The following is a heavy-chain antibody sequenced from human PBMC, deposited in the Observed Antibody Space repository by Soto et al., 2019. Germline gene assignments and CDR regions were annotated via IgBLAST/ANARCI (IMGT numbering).Heavy chain of an antibody. J-gene: IGHJ4*02. V-gene: IGHV3-30-3*01. CDR1: GFTFSSYA. CDR3: ARGMATIYYFDY. CDR2: ISYDGSNK. D-gene: IGHD5-12*01. Sequence: PGGSLRLSCAASGFTFSSYAMHWVRQAPGKGLEWVAVISYDGSNKYYADSVKGRFTISRDNSKNTLYLQMNSLRAEDTAVYYCARGMATIYYFDYWGQGTLVTVSS.